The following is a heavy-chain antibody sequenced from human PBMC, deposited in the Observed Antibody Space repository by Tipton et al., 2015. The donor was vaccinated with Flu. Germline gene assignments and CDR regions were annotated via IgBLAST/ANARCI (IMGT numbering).Heavy chain of an antibody. D-gene: IGHD4-11*01. V-gene: IGHV3-48*03. CDR1: GFTFSSYE. Sequence: SLRLSCAASGFTFSSYEMNWVRQAPGKGLEWVSYISSSGSTIYYADSVKGRFTISRDNAKNSLYLQMNSLRAEDTAVYYCARALYSNYFWADYYYYGMDVWGQGTTVTVSS. CDR3: ARALYSNYFWADYYYYGMDV. CDR2: ISSSGSTI. J-gene: IGHJ6*02.